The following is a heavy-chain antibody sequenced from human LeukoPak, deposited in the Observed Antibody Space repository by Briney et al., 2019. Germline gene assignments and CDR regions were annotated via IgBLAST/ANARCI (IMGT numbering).Heavy chain of an antibody. Sequence: GGSLRLSCAASGFTFSSYEMNWVRQAPGKGLEWISYISNSATTIYYADSVKGRFTISRDNAKNSLYLQMSSLRAEDTAVYYCARSSYYYGADALDIWGQGTTVTVSS. V-gene: IGHV3-48*03. CDR3: ARSSYYYGADALDI. CDR2: ISNSATTI. J-gene: IGHJ3*02. D-gene: IGHD3-10*01. CDR1: GFTFSSYE.